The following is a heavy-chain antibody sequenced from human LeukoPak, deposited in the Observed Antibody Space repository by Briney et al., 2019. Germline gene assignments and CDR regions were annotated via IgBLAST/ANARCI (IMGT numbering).Heavy chain of an antibody. J-gene: IGHJ4*02. V-gene: IGHV3-23*01. CDR1: GFTFSSYA. D-gene: IGHD6-13*01. Sequence: PGGSLRLSCAASGFTFSSYAMSWVRQAPGKGLEWVSAISGSGGSTYYADSVRGRFTISRANSKNTRYLKMNSLRAEATAVYYCAKRDQQAKYFDYWGQGTLVTVSS. CDR3: AKRDQQAKYFDY. CDR2: ISGSGGST.